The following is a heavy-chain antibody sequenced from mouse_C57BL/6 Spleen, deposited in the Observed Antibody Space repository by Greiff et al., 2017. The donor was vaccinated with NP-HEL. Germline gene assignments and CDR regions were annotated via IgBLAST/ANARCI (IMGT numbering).Heavy chain of an antibody. CDR2: IDPENGDT. Sequence: EVKLMESGAELVRPGASVKLSCTASGFTFKDDYMHWVKQRPEQGLEWIGWIDPENGDTEYASKFQGKATITADTSSNTAYLQLSSLTSEDTAVYYCTTSYYWGQGTTLTVSS. CDR1: GFTFKDDY. CDR3: TTSYY. V-gene: IGHV14-4*01. D-gene: IGHD1-2*01. J-gene: IGHJ2*01.